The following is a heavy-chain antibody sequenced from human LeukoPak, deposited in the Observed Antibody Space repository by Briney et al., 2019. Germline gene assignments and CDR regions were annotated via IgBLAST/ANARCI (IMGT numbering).Heavy chain of an antibody. CDR2: ISHEGSSQ. Sequence: GGSLRLSCAASGFSFGSYGMHWVRQAPGKGLEWVAVISHEGSSQYYADSVKGRFTISRDNSKNTVYLQMNSLRAEDTAVYYCAKAYSSSFYWGQGTLVTVSS. V-gene: IGHV3-30*18. CDR3: AKAYSSSFY. CDR1: GFSFGSYG. J-gene: IGHJ4*02. D-gene: IGHD6-6*01.